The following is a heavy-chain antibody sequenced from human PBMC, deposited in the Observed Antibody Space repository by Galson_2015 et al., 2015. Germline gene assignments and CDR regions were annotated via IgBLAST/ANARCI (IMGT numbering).Heavy chain of an antibody. D-gene: IGHD3-9*01. J-gene: IGHJ6*02. CDR3: TTDFWDYDILTGYINYYYYYGMDV. CDR2: ISYDGSNK. V-gene: IGHV3-30*03. Sequence: SLRLSCAASGFTFSSYGMHWVRQAPGKGLEWVAVISYDGSNKYYADSVKGRFTISRDDSKNTLYLQMNSLKTEDTAVYYCTTDFWDYDILTGYINYYYYYGMDVWGQGTTVTVSS. CDR1: GFTFSSYG.